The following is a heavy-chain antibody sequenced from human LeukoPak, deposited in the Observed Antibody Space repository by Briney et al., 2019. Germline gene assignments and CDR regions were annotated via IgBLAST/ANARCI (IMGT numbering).Heavy chain of an antibody. CDR2: INPNSGGT. CDR3: AREGSWYRDAFDI. CDR1: GYTFTGYY. J-gene: IGHJ3*02. D-gene: IGHD6-13*01. V-gene: IGHV1-2*02. Sequence: ASVKVSCKASGYTFTGYYMHWVRQAPGQGLEWMGWINPNSGGTNYAQKFQGRVTMTRDTSISTAYMELSRLRSDDTAVYHCAREGSWYRDAFDIWGQGTMVTVSS.